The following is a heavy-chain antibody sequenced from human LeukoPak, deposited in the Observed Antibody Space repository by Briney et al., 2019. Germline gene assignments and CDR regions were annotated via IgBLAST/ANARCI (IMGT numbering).Heavy chain of an antibody. Sequence: GGSLRLSCAASGFTFSSCSMNWVRQAPGKGLEWVSSISSSSSYIYYADSVKGRFTISRDNAKNSLYLQMNSLRAEDTAVYYCARDLRSQTPFDYWGQGTLVTVSS. J-gene: IGHJ4*02. D-gene: IGHD4-17*01. CDR2: ISSSSSYI. CDR3: ARDLRSQTPFDY. V-gene: IGHV3-21*01. CDR1: GFTFSSCS.